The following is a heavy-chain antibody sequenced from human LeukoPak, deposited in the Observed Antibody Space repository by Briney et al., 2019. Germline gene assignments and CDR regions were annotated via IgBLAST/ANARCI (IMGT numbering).Heavy chain of an antibody. Sequence: GGSLRLSCEISEFSFNNCAMYWVRQPPGKGLEWVSGISASGGSTSLSDSVKGRFTISRDNSKDTLFLQMNNVRAEDTAVYFCAKDRFCTSISCSGGTAFDFWGRGTLVTVSS. J-gene: IGHJ3*01. D-gene: IGHD2-2*01. CDR1: EFSFNNCA. CDR2: ISASGGST. CDR3: AKDRFCTSISCSGGTAFDF. V-gene: IGHV3-23*01.